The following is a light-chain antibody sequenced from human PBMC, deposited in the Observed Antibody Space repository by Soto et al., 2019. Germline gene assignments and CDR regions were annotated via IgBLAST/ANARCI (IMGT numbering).Light chain of an antibody. J-gene: IGKJ4*01. CDR2: KAS. V-gene: IGKV1-5*03. CDR3: QQYNTYPLT. Sequence: DIQMTQSPSTLSASVGDSVTITCRASQSISPWLAWYQQXXXXAPTLLIYKASSLEGGVPSRFSGSGSGTDFNITISSLQPDDFATYYCQQYNTYPLTFGGGTTVEIK. CDR1: QSISPW.